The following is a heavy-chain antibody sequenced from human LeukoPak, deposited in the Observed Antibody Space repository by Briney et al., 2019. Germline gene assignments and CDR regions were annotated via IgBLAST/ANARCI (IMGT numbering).Heavy chain of an antibody. J-gene: IGHJ3*02. V-gene: IGHV1-2*04. D-gene: IGHD6-19*01. CDR3: ARESIAVAIDAFDI. CDR2: INPNSGGT. Sequence: ASVKVSCKASGGTFSSYAISWVRQAPGQGLEWMGWINPNSGGTNYAQKFQGWVTMTRDTSISTAYMELSRLRSDDTAVYYCARESIAVAIDAFDIWGQGTMVTVSS. CDR1: GGTFSSYA.